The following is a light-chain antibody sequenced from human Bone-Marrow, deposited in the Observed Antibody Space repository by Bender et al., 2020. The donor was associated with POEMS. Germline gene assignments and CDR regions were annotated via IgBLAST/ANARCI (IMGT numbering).Light chain of an antibody. J-gene: IGLJ2*01. CDR1: SSDVGGYNY. CDR3: CAYTSSHTMV. Sequence: QSALTQPASVSGSPGQSITISCTGTSSDVGGYNYVSWYQQTAGKAPKLLIYDVTNRPSGVSNRFSGSKSGNTASLTISGLQAEDDADYYCCAYTSSHTMVFGGGTKLAVL. CDR2: DVT. V-gene: IGLV2-14*01.